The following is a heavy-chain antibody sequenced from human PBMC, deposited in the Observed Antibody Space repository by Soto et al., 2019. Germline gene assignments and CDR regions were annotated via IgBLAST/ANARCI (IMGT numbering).Heavy chain of an antibody. CDR2: IYYSGST. J-gene: IGHJ5*02. CDR3: ARALAITIFGWAIDP. D-gene: IGHD3-3*01. Sequence: QVQLQESGPGLVKPSQTMSLTCTVSGVSISSGGHYWTWIRQHPGKGLESIGYIYYSGSTYYNPSLKSRVSISLDTSKNQFSLKLTSVTAADTAVYYCARALAITIFGWAIDPWGQGTLVTVSS. CDR1: GVSISSGGHY. V-gene: IGHV4-31*03.